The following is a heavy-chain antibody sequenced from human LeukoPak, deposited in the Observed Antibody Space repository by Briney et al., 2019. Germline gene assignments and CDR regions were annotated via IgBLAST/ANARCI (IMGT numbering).Heavy chain of an antibody. CDR1: GYTFTDYY. D-gene: IGHD2-2*01. CDR3: ARGGRGVVPAAPYFSWFDP. CDR2: INPNSGAT. J-gene: IGHJ5*02. Sequence: ASVKVSCKASGYTFTDYYMHWVRQAPGQGLEWMGWINPNSGATKYAQKFQGRVTVTRDTSISTVYMELNSLRSDDTAVYYCARGGRGVVPAAPYFSWFDPWGQGTLVTVSS. V-gene: IGHV1-2*02.